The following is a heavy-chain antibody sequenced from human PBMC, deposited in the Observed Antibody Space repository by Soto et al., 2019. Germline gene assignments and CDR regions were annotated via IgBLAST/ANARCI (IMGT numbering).Heavy chain of an antibody. Sequence: QVPLVESGGGVVQPGRSLRLSCAASGFTFSSYGMHWVRQAPGKGLEWVAVIWYDGSNKYYADSVKGRFTISRDNSKNTLYLQMNSLRAEDTAVYYCASPLEMDTMSGFDYWCQGSLVTVS. CDR1: GFTFSSYG. V-gene: IGHV3-33*01. J-gene: IGHJ4*02. CDR2: IWYDGSNK. CDR3: ASPLEMDTMSGFDY. D-gene: IGHD5-18*01.